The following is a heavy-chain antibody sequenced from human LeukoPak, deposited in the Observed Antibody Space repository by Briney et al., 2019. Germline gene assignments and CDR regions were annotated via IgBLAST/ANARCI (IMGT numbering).Heavy chain of an antibody. CDR1: GFTFDDYA. Sequence: GGSLRLSCAASGFTFDDYAMNWVRQTPGKGLEWVSGISWNSGSIGYADSVKGRFTISRDNAKNSLYLQMNSLRAEDTALYYCAKDMTYYYDSSGYLDYWGQGTLVTVSS. CDR3: AKDMTYYYDSSGYLDY. CDR2: ISWNSGSI. J-gene: IGHJ4*02. D-gene: IGHD3-22*01. V-gene: IGHV3-9*01.